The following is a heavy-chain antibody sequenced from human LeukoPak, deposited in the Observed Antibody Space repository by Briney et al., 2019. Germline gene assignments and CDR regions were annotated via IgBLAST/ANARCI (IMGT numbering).Heavy chain of an antibody. CDR3: ARGWRDGYNQRRLPNDY. Sequence: ASVKVSCKASGYTFTSYGISWVRQAPGQGLEWMGWISAYNGNTNYAQKLQGRVTMTTDTSTSTAYMELRSLRSDDTAVYYCARGWRDGYNQRRLPNDYWGQGTLVTVSS. CDR2: ISAYNGNT. CDR1: GYTFTSYG. D-gene: IGHD5-24*01. V-gene: IGHV1-18*01. J-gene: IGHJ4*02.